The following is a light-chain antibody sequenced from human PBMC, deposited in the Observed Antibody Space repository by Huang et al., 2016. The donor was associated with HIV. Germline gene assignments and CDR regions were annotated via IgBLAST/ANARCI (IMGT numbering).Light chain of an antibody. CDR1: QNIGRD. Sequence: DIQMTQSPSSLSASVGDRVTIPCRASQNIGRDLNWYQQKSGKAPKLPIYAASSLQRGVPSRFSGIGFGTDFTLTISSLQPEDFATYYCQQSYSITRYTFGQGTKVEIK. J-gene: IGKJ2*01. CDR3: QQSYSITRYT. V-gene: IGKV1-39*01. CDR2: AAS.